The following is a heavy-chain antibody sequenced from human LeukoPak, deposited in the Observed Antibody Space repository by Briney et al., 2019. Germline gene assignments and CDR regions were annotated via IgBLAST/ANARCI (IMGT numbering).Heavy chain of an antibody. CDR1: GFTFSSYW. J-gene: IGHJ6*03. Sequence: GGSLRLSCAASGFTFSSYWMTWVRQAPGKGLEWVAHIREDGSEKYYVDSVKGRFTVSRDNAKNSLYLQANSLRAEDTAVYYCARLNYDFWSGVWEGYYMDVWGKGTTVTVSS. CDR2: IREDGSEK. CDR3: ARLNYDFWSGVWEGYYMDV. D-gene: IGHD3-3*01. V-gene: IGHV3-7*01.